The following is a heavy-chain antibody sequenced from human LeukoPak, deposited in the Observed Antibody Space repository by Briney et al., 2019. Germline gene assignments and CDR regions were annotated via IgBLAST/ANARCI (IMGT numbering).Heavy chain of an antibody. CDR1: GFTFSSYA. CDR2: ISGSGGRT. Sequence: PGGSLRLSCAATGFTFSSYAMSWVRQAPGKGLEWVSAISGSGGRTYYADSVKGRFTISRDTSKNTLYLQMNSLRAEDTAVYYCAKEVDYQKREHWGQGTLVTVSS. CDR3: AKEVDYQKREH. D-gene: IGHD3/OR15-3a*01. J-gene: IGHJ4*02. V-gene: IGHV3-23*01.